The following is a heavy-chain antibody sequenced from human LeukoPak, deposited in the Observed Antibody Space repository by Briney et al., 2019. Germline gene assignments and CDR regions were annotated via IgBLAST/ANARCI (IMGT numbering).Heavy chain of an antibody. V-gene: IGHV4-39*01. CDR3: ARLWVSLAVAGPVDF. D-gene: IGHD6-19*01. Sequence: PSETLSLTCTVSGGSISSSSHNWGWIRQPPGKGLEWIGTIYYSGSTYYNPSLNSRVTISVDTSKNQFSLRLSFVTAADTAVYYCARLWVSLAVAGPVDFWGQGTLVTVSS. CDR1: GGSISSSSHN. J-gene: IGHJ4*02. CDR2: IYYSGST.